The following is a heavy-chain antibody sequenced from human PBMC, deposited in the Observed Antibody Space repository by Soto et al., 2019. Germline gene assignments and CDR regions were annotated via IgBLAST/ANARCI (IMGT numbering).Heavy chain of an antibody. CDR1: GGSISSGGYY. J-gene: IGHJ5*02. V-gene: IGHV4-31*03. Sequence: SENLSLTCTVSGGSISSGGYYWSWIRQHPGKGLEWIGYIYYSGSTYYNPSLKSRVTISVDTSKNQFSLKLSSVTAADTAVYYCARDVEGYCSSTSCQADTRWLDSRCQG. CDR3: ARDVEGYCSSTSCQADTRWLDS. CDR2: IYYSGST. D-gene: IGHD2-2*01.